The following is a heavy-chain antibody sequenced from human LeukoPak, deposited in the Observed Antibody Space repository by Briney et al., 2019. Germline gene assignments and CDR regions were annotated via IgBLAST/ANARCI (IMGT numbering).Heavy chain of an antibody. CDR2: ISYDGSNK. J-gene: IGHJ4*02. D-gene: IGHD1-26*01. CDR1: GFTFSTYS. CDR3: ARDKVVGATNFDS. V-gene: IGHV3-30*04. Sequence: GGSLRLSCAASGFTFSTYSMHWVRQAPGKGLQWVAAISYDGSNKNYADSVKGRFTISRDNSKNTLYLQMNSLRAEDTAVYYCARDKVVGATNFDSWGQGTLVSVSS.